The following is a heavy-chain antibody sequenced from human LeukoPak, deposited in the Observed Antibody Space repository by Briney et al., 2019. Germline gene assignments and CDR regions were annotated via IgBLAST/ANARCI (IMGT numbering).Heavy chain of an antibody. CDR2: ISAYNGNT. V-gene: IGHV1-18*01. CDR3: ARAISFQVWKGSGSLCFDY. CDR1: GYTFTSYG. Sequence: ASVKVSCKASGYTFTSYGISWVRQAPGQGLEWMGWISAYNGNTNYAQKLQGRVTMTTDTSTSTAYMELRSLRSDDTAVYYCARAISFQVWKGSGSLCFDYWGQGTLVTVSS. D-gene: IGHD3-10*01. J-gene: IGHJ4*02.